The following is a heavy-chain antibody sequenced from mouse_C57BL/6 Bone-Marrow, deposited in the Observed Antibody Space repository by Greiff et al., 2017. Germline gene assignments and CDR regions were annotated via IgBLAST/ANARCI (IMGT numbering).Heavy chain of an antibody. D-gene: IGHD1-1*01. CDR3: AFFYYGGL. CDR1: GYTFTSYW. V-gene: IGHV1-50*01. Sequence: QVQLQQPGAELVKPGASVKLSCKASGYTFTSYWMQWVKQRPGQGLEWIGEIDPSDSHTNYNQKFKGKATLTVDTSSSTAYMQLSSLTSEDSAVYYCAFFYYGGLWGQGTTLTVSS. J-gene: IGHJ2*01. CDR2: IDPSDSHT.